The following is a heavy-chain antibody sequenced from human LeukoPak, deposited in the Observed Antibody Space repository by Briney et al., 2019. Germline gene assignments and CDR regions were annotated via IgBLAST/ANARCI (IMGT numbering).Heavy chain of an antibody. CDR2: ISGSRGST. V-gene: IGHV3-23*01. J-gene: IGHJ4*02. CDR3: AKEIVGAMDYFDY. CDR1: GITLSNYG. D-gene: IGHD1-26*01. Sequence: GRSLRLSCAVSGITLSNYGMSWVRQAPGKGLEGVSAISGSRGSTYYADFVKGRFTISRDNSKNTLYLQMNSLRAEDTAVYYCAKEIVGAMDYFDYWGQGTLVTVSS.